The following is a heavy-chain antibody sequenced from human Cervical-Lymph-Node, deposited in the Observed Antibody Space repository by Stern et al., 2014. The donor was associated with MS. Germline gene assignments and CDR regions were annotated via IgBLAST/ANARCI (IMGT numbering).Heavy chain of an antibody. CDR1: GFTFSNYA. D-gene: IGHD4-17*01. V-gene: IGHV3-30*03. Sequence: DQLVESGGGVVQPGRSLRLSCAASGFTFSNYAMHWVRQAPGKGLEWVALLSYDGSNKYYADSVKGRFTISRANSKNTLYLQMNSLRAEDTAVYYCATTVTTSFDYWGQGTLVTVSS. CDR3: ATTVTTSFDY. J-gene: IGHJ4*02. CDR2: LSYDGSNK.